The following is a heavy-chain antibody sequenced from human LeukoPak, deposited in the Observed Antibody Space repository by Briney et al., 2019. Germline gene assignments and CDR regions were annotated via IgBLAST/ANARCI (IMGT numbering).Heavy chain of an antibody. CDR3: ARGVRYCSGGSCYFLGAFDI. CDR2: ISSSGSTI. D-gene: IGHD2-15*01. J-gene: IGHJ3*02. Sequence: GGSLRLSCAASGFTFSSYEMNWVRQAPGKGLEWVSYISSSGSTIYYTDSVKGRFTISRDNAKNSLYLQMNSLRAEDTAVYYCARGVRYCSGGSCYFLGAFDIWGQGTMVTVSS. V-gene: IGHV3-48*03. CDR1: GFTFSSYE.